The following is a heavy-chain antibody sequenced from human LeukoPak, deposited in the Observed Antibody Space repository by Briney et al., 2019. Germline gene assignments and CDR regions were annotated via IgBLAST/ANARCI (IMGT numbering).Heavy chain of an antibody. CDR2: ISYDGSNK. CDR3: ARDWKFGGSSGDY. CDR1: GFTFSSYA. D-gene: IGHD3-16*01. Sequence: GGSLRLSCAASGFTFSSYAMHWVRQAPGKGLEWVAVISYDGSNKYYADSVKGRFTISRDNSKNTLYLQMNSLRAEDTAVYYCARDWKFGGSSGDYWGQGTLVTVSS. V-gene: IGHV3-30-3*01. J-gene: IGHJ4*02.